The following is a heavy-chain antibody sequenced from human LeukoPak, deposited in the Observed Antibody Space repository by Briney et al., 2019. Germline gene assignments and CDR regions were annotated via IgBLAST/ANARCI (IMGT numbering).Heavy chain of an antibody. V-gene: IGHV3-64D*06. CDR3: TKPTYYYGLGSYFDY. D-gene: IGHD3-10*01. Sequence: PGEPLRLSCSVSGFTFSSYDMHWVRQPPGKGLECVSAISSSGCSTYYAASVKGRFTISRDNSNNNLYLQTSSLRAEDTAVYYCTKPTYYYGLGSYFDYWGQGTLVTVSS. CDR2: ISSSGCST. CDR1: GFTFSSYD. J-gene: IGHJ4*02.